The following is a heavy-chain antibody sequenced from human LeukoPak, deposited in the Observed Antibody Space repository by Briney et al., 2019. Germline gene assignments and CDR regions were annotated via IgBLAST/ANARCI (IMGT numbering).Heavy chain of an antibody. D-gene: IGHD3-22*01. CDR3: ARGVIVVTTKPYNWFDP. Sequence: ASVKVSCKAPGYMFTNYAMNWVRQAPGQGLEWMGWINTNTGNPTYAQGFTGRFVFSFDTSVSTAYLQISSLKAEDTAVYYCARGVIVVTTKPYNWFDPWGQGTLVTVSS. J-gene: IGHJ5*02. CDR1: GYMFTNYA. V-gene: IGHV7-4-1*02. CDR2: INTNTGNP.